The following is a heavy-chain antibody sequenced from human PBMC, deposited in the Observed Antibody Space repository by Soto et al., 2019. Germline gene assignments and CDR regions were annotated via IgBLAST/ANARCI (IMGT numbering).Heavy chain of an antibody. V-gene: IGHV3-23*01. J-gene: IGHJ4*02. CDR3: AKNFWFDNIWGNYRPLDY. CDR1: GFTFNNYV. Sequence: EVHLLESGGTLVQPGGSLRLSCAASGFTFNNYVMNWVRQAPGKGLERVSAISGTGTSTYYADSVKGRFTISRDNSKNTVFLQMNSLRAEDTAVYYCAKNFWFDNIWGNYRPLDYWGQGTLVAVSS. D-gene: IGHD3-16*01. CDR2: ISGTGTST.